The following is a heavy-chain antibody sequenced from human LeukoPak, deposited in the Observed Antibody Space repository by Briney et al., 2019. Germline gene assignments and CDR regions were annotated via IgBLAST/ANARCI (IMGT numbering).Heavy chain of an antibody. D-gene: IGHD3-22*01. CDR1: GFTFSSYS. Sequence: GESLRLSCAASGFTFSSYSMNWVRQAPGKGLQWVASINSRSSFIWYADSLKGRFTISRDNAKNSLFLQMNSLRAEDTAMYYCARGFSTYYYDSSGYSYDWFDPWGQGIQVIVSS. CDR2: INSRSSFI. CDR3: ARGFSTYYYDSSGYSYDWFDP. J-gene: IGHJ5*02. V-gene: IGHV3-21*01.